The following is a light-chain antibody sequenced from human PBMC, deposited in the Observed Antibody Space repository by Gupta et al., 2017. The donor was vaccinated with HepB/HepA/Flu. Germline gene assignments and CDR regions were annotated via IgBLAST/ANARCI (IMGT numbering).Light chain of an antibody. CDR2: EVS. CDR1: SSDVGGYTY. Sequence: QSALTQPPSASGSPGQSVTISCTGTSSDVGGYTYVSWYQQHPGKAPKLMIYEVSKRPSGVPDRFSGSKSGNTASLTVSGLQAEDEAVYCCSSYAGINNLVFRGGAKLTVL. V-gene: IGLV2-8*01. J-gene: IGLJ2*01. CDR3: SSYAGINNLV.